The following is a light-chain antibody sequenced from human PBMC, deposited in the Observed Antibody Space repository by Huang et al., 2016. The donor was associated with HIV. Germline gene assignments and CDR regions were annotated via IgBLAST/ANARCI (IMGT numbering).Light chain of an antibody. V-gene: IGKV1-5*03. CDR1: QNINDY. J-gene: IGKJ1*01. CDR2: KAS. CDR3: QQYNNYRT. Sequence: DIQMTQSPSTLSAFVGDRVTITCRANQNINDYLAWYQQKPGKAPKLLIYKASALESGVSSRFSGSGSGTKFTLTINSLQPDDFATYYCQQYNNYRTVGQGTKVEIK.